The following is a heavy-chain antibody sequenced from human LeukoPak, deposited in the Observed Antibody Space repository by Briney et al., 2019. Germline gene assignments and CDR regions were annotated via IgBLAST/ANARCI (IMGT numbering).Heavy chain of an antibody. V-gene: IGHV4-34*01. CDR2: INHSGST. CDR3: ARGRGLYSYGPRAFDI. CDR1: GGSFSGYC. J-gene: IGHJ3*02. Sequence: PSETLSLTCAVYGGSFSGYCWSWIRQPPGKGLEWIGEINHSGSTNYYPSLKSRVTISVDTSKNQFSLKLSSVTAADTAVYYCARGRGLYSYGPRAFDIWGQGTMVTVPS. D-gene: IGHD5-18*01.